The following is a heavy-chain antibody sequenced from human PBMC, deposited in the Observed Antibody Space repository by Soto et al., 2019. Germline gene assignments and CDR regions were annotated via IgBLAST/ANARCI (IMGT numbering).Heavy chain of an antibody. J-gene: IGHJ6*02. D-gene: IGHD3-10*01. Sequence: VQLLESGGGLVQPGGSLRLSCAASGFTFSSYAMSWVRQAPGKGLEWVSAISGSGGSTYYADSVKGRFTISRDNSKNTLYLQMNSLRAEDTAVYYCAKEIGYYYGSGSYSPLRYYGMDVWGQGTTVTVSS. CDR2: ISGSGGST. V-gene: IGHV3-23*01. CDR3: AKEIGYYYGSGSYSPLRYYGMDV. CDR1: GFTFSSYA.